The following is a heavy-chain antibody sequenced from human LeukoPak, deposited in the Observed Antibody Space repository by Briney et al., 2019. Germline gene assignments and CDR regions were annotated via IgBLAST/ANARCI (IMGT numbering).Heavy chain of an antibody. CDR3: ARDPQVLSSSASGYYYYYMGV. CDR2: MNPNSGNT. J-gene: IGHJ6*03. D-gene: IGHD6-6*01. V-gene: IGHV1-8*01. CDR1: GYTFTSYD. Sequence: ASVKVSCKASGYTFTSYDINWVRQATGQGLEWMGWMNPNSGNTGYAQKFQGRVTMTRNTSISTAYMELSSLRSEDTAVYYCARDPQVLSSSASGYYYYYMGVWGKGTTVTVSS.